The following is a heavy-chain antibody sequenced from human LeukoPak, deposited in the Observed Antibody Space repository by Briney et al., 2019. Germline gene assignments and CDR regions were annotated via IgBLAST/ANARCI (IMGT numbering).Heavy chain of an antibody. CDR3: ARANLDYYDSSGLDY. D-gene: IGHD3-22*01. Sequence: ASVKVSCKASGYTFTGHYMHWVRQAPGQGLEWMGWINPSSGGTNYAQKFQGRVTMTRDTSISTAYMELSRLRSDDTAVYYCARANLDYYDSSGLDYWGQGTLVTVSS. CDR1: GYTFTGHY. V-gene: IGHV1-2*02. CDR2: INPSSGGT. J-gene: IGHJ4*02.